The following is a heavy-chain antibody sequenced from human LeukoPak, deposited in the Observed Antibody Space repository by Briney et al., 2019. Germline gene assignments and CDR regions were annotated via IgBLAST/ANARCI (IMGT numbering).Heavy chain of an antibody. CDR3: ARHGSGFLSNFDY. V-gene: IGHV4-59*08. Sequence: SETLSLTCSLSGGSITNYYWSWIRQPPGKGLEWIAWIYSSGNTDYNPSLKSRVTISVDTSKNQFPLKLSSVTAADTAVYYCARHGSGFLSNFDYWGQGSLVTVSS. CDR2: IYSSGNT. D-gene: IGHD3-10*01. CDR1: GGSITNYY. J-gene: IGHJ4*02.